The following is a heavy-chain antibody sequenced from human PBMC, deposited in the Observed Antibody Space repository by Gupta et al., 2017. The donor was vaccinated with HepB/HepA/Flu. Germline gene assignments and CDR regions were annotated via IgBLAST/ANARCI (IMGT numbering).Heavy chain of an antibody. CDR3: ARAPRSYFYGMDV. J-gene: IGHJ6*02. CDR1: GYAYTTND. CDR2: MNPDSGYT. V-gene: IGHV1-8*01. Sequence: QVQSVQPGAEVKKPGASVTVFCKASGYAYTTNDVNWVRQATGQGLEWMGWMNPDSGYTGYAQKFQGRVTMTRNTAISTAYMELRSLRSEDTADYYCARAPRSYFYGMDVWGQGTTVTGSS. D-gene: IGHD2-21*01.